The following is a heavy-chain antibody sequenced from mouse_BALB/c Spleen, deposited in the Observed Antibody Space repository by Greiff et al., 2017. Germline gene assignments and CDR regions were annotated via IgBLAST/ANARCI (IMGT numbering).Heavy chain of an antibody. Sequence: EVKVVESGGGLVKPGGSLKLSCAASGFTFSSYTMSWVRQTPEKRLEWVATISSGGSYTYYPDSVKGRFTISRDNAKNTLYLQMSSLKSEDTAMYYCTRDGITTVVADAMDYWGQGTSVTVSS. CDR2: ISSGGSYT. V-gene: IGHV5-6-4*01. CDR3: TRDGITTVVADAMDY. D-gene: IGHD1-1*01. J-gene: IGHJ4*01. CDR1: GFTFSSYT.